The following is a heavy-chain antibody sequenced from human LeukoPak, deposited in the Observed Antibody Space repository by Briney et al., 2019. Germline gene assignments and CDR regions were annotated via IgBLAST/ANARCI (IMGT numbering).Heavy chain of an antibody. J-gene: IGHJ2*01. CDR3: ARDARSYDILTGYPNWYFDL. D-gene: IGHD3-9*01. CDR1: GFTFSSYS. CDR2: ISSSSSTI. Sequence: PGGSLRLSCAASGFTFSSYSMNWVRQAPGKGLEWVSYISSSSSTIYYADSVKGRFTISRDNAKNSLYLQMNSLRAEDTAVYYCARDARSYDILTGYPNWYFDLWGRGTLVTVSS. V-gene: IGHV3-48*01.